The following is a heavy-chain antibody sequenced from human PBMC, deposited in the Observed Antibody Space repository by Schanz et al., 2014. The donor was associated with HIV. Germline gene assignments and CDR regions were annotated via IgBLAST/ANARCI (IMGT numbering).Heavy chain of an antibody. Sequence: EVQLLESGGGLVQPGGSLRLSCAAPGFTFSTYAMSWVRQAPGKGLEWVSAISGSGGNTYYTDSVKGRFTISRDNSKNTLYLQMNSLRAEDTAVYYCARGLPADYWGQGTLVTVSS. CDR1: GFTFSTYA. V-gene: IGHV3-23*01. CDR3: ARGLPADY. D-gene: IGHD5-18*01. J-gene: IGHJ4*02. CDR2: ISGSGGNT.